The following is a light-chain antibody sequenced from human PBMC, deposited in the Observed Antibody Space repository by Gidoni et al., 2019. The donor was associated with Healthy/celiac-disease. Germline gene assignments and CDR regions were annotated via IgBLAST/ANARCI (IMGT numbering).Light chain of an antibody. V-gene: IGKV2-28*01. Sequence: DLVMTQSPLSLPVTPGEPASISCRSSQSLLHSNGYNYLDWYLQKPGQSPQLLICLGSNRASGVPDRFSGSGSGTDFTLKISRVEAEDVGVYYCMQALQTLHMYTFGQGTKLEIK. CDR1: QSLLHSNGYNY. J-gene: IGKJ2*01. CDR3: MQALQTLHMYT. CDR2: LGS.